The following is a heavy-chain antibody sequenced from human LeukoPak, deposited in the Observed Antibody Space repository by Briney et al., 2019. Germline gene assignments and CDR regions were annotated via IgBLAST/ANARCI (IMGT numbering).Heavy chain of an antibody. Sequence: SETLSLTCTVSGGSISSSSYYWGWIRQPPGKGLEWIGSIYSSGSTYYNPSLKSRVTISVDTSKNQFSLKLSSVTAADTAVYYCARDTSSSSYWGQGTLVTVSS. D-gene: IGHD6-6*01. CDR3: ARDTSSSSY. V-gene: IGHV4-39*07. J-gene: IGHJ4*02. CDR1: GGSISSSSYY. CDR2: IYSSGST.